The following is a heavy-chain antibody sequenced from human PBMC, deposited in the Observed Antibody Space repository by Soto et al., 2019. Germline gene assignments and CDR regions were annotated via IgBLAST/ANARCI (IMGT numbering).Heavy chain of an antibody. V-gene: IGHV3-48*02. J-gene: IGHJ4*02. Sequence: EVQLVESGGGLVQPGGSLRLSCAASGFTFNGYGMNWVRQGPGKGLEWVSYINSGSTIIYYADSVKGRFTISRDNAENSLYLQMNSLRDDDTAVYYCARDRGAPRKYYFDSWGQGAPVTVSS. CDR1: GFTFNGYG. D-gene: IGHD1-26*01. CDR3: ARDRGAPRKYYFDS. CDR2: INSGSTII.